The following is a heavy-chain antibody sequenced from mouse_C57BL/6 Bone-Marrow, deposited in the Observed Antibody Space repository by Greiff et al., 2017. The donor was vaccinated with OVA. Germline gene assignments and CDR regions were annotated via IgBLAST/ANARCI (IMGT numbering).Heavy chain of an antibody. CDR2: IWSGGST. D-gene: IGHD2-5*01. CDR3: ATYSNLFAY. CDR1: GFSLTSYG. J-gene: IGHJ3*01. V-gene: IGHV2-2*01. Sequence: VQLQQSGPGLVQPSQSLSITCTVSGFSLTSYGVHWVRQSPGKGLEWLGVIWSGGSTDYNAAFISRLSISKDNSKSQVFFKMNSLQADDTAIYYCATYSNLFAYWGQGTLVTVSA.